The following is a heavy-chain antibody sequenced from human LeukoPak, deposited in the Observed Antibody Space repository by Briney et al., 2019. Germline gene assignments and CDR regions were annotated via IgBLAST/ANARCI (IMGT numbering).Heavy chain of an antibody. Sequence: ASVKVSCKASGYTFTSYYMHWVRQAPGQGLEWMGIINPSGGSTSYAQKFQGRVTMTRDMSTSTVYMELSSLRSEDTAVYYCARDHFIWWELSRPGASDIWGQGTMVTVSS. D-gene: IGHD1-26*01. V-gene: IGHV1-46*01. CDR2: INPSGGST. CDR3: ARDHFIWWELSRPGASDI. CDR1: GYTFTSYY. J-gene: IGHJ3*02.